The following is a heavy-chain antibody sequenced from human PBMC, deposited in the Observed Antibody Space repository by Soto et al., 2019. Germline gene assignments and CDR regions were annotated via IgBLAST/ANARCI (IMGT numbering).Heavy chain of an antibody. V-gene: IGHV1-18*01. Sequence: ASVKVSCKASGYTFTSYGISWVRQAPGQGLEWMGWISAYNGNTNYAQKLQGRVTMTTDTSTSTAYMELRSLRSDDTAVYYCAREQLRYLDWPWFDPWGQGTLVTVSS. CDR1: GYTFTSYG. D-gene: IGHD3-9*01. CDR2: ISAYNGNT. CDR3: AREQLRYLDWPWFDP. J-gene: IGHJ5*02.